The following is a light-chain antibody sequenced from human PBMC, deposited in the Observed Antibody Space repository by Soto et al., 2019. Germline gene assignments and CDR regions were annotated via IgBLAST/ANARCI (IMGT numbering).Light chain of an antibody. CDR2: EAS. Sequence: DIQMTQSPSTLSASVGVRVTIICRASQSIGTGKWLAWYQPKPGKAPNLLISEASICERGVPSRVSGSASGTEFTLTISSLQPDDFATYYGQQYADHSRTCGQGTKVEIK. CDR3: QQYADHSRT. J-gene: IGKJ1*01. CDR1: QSIGTGKW. V-gene: IGKV1-5*02.